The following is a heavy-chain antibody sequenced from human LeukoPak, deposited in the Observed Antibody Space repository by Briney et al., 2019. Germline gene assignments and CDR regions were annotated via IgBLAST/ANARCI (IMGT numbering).Heavy chain of an antibody. Sequence: GESLKISCKGSGYSFTSYWIGWVRQMPGKGLEWMGIIYPGDSDTRYSPSFQGQVTISADKSISTAYLRWSSLKASDTALYYCASNTLAYCGGDCYSPDAFDIWGQGTMVTVSS. D-gene: IGHD2-21*02. CDR2: IYPGDSDT. CDR1: GYSFTSYW. CDR3: ASNTLAYCGGDCYSPDAFDI. J-gene: IGHJ3*02. V-gene: IGHV5-51*01.